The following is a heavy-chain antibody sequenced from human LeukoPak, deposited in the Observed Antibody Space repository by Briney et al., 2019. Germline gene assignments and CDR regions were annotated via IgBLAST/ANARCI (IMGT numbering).Heavy chain of an antibody. Sequence: GGSLRLSCSASGFSFSNYAINWVRQAPGRGLEWVSGVRVGGETHYADSVKGRFIISRDNSENTLYLQMSGLRAEDTVVYHCAKGTGDTGYYFDYWGQGTLVAVSS. CDR1: GFSFSNYA. D-gene: IGHD7-27*01. J-gene: IGHJ4*02. CDR3: AKGTGDTGYYFDY. CDR2: VRVGGET. V-gene: IGHV3-23*01.